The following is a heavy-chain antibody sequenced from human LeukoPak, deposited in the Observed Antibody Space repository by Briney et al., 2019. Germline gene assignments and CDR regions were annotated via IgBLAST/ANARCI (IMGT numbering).Heavy chain of an antibody. V-gene: IGHV3-23*01. CDR2: ISGSGGST. CDR3: AKVSSITMVRGVIYWFDP. CDR1: GFTFSSYA. D-gene: IGHD3-10*01. Sequence: GGSLRLSCAASGFTFSSYAMSWVRQAPGKGLEWVSAISGSGGSTYYADSVKGRFTISRDNSKNTLYLQMNSLRAEDTAVYYCAKVSSITMVRGVIYWFDPWGQGTLVTVSS. J-gene: IGHJ5*02.